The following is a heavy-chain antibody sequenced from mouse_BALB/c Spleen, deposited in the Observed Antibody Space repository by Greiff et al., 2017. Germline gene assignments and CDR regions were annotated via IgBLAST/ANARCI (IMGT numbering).Heavy chain of an antibody. CDR2: ISSGSSTI. D-gene: IGHD3-3*01. CDR1: GFTFSSFG. J-gene: IGHJ2*01. V-gene: IGHV5-17*02. CDR3: ARGLDLFDY. Sequence: EVKLVESGGGLVQPGGSRKLSCAASGFTFSSFGMHWVRQAPEKGLEWVAYISSGSSTIYYADTVKGRFTISRDNPKNTLFLQMTSLRSEDTAMYYCARGLDLFDYWGQGTTLTVSS.